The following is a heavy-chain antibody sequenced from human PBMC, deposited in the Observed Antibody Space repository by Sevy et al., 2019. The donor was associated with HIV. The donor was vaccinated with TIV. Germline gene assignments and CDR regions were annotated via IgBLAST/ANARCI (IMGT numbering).Heavy chain of an antibody. Sequence: ASVKVSCKASGGTFSSYAISWVRQAPGQGLECMGGIIPIFGTANYAQKFQGRVTITADESTSTAYMELSSLRSEDTAVYYCARDVAAAGTEDYFDYWGQGTLVTVSS. J-gene: IGHJ4*02. V-gene: IGHV1-69*13. D-gene: IGHD6-13*01. CDR3: ARDVAAAGTEDYFDY. CDR1: GGTFSSYA. CDR2: IIPIFGTA.